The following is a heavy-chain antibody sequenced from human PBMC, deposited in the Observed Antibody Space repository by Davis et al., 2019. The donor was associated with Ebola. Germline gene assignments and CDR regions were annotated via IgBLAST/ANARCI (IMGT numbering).Heavy chain of an antibody. CDR2: IRSKANSYAT. Sequence: PGGSLRLSCAASGFTFSGSAMHWVRQASGKGLEWVGRIRSKANSYATAYAASVKGRFTISRDDSKNTAYLQMNSLKTEDTAVYYCAKGLLDFWSGSYYYYYYGMDVWGQGTTVTVSS. CDR1: GFTFSGSA. CDR3: AKGLLDFWSGSYYYYYYGMDV. D-gene: IGHD3-3*01. V-gene: IGHV3-73*01. J-gene: IGHJ6*02.